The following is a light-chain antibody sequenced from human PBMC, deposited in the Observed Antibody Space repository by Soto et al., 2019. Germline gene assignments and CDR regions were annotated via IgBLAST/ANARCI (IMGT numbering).Light chain of an antibody. Sequence: DIVMTQSPDSLAVSLGERATINCKSSQSVLSSSNNKNYLTWYQQKLGQPPRLLIYWASTRESGVPDRFSGSGSGADFTLTINSLQAEDVAVYYCQQYYSTPWTFCQGTKVEIK. CDR3: QQYYSTPWT. J-gene: IGKJ1*01. CDR2: WAS. V-gene: IGKV4-1*01. CDR1: QSVLSSSNNKNY.